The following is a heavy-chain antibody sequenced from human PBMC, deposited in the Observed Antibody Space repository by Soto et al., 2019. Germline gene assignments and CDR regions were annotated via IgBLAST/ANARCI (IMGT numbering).Heavy chain of an antibody. V-gene: IGHV3-48*02. D-gene: IGHD2-21*02. CDR2: ISSSGDNI. CDR3: ASLPKGSLVTA. Sequence: VQLVESGGGLVYPGGSLTLSCVGSGFSFSDHSMNWVRRAPGKGLQWVSYISSSGDNIHYADSVKGRFTVSRDNAKNTLFLRRNSRRDDDTAMYYCASLPKGSLVTAWGQGTLVTVSS. J-gene: IGHJ4*02. CDR1: GFSFSDHS.